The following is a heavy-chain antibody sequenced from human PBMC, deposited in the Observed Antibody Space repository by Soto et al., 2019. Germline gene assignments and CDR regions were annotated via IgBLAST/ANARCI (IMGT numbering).Heavy chain of an antibody. CDR1: GFTFSHYA. CDR2: IFGSGAPT. Sequence: EVQLLESGGGLVQPGGSLRLSCAASGFTFSHYAMSWVRQAPGKGLQWVSTIFGSGAPTHYADSVKGRFGISRDNSNNMLFLEMNSLKDEDTAVYYCTREASSGCFACDLWVQGTRVAVSS. J-gene: IGHJ3*01. D-gene: IGHD1-26*01. CDR3: TREASSGCFACDL. V-gene: IGHV3-23*01.